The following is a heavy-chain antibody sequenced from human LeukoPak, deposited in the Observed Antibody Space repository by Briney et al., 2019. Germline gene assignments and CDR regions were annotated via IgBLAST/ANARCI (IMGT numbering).Heavy chain of an antibody. CDR1: GFTFSSYA. CDR2: ISGSGGST. CDR3: ARSGSRFLEWLQNPYMDV. J-gene: IGHJ6*03. Sequence: GGSLRLSCAASGFTFSSYAMSWVRQAPGKGLEWVSAISGSGGSTYYADSVKGRFTISRDNSKNTLYLQMNSLRAEDTAVYYCARSGSRFLEWLQNPYMDVWGKGTTVTVSS. D-gene: IGHD3-3*01. V-gene: IGHV3-23*01.